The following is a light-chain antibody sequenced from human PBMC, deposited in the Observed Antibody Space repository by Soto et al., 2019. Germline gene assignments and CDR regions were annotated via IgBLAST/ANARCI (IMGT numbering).Light chain of an antibody. Sequence: GDRVTITCPASQDIRNYLNWYQQKPGKAPKLLIYDASNLETGVPSRCSGRGSGTGCTSTISSLQPEDIATDDCQQYDNHIITSGPGTRLEI. CDR2: DAS. CDR1: QDIRNY. V-gene: IGKV1-33*01. CDR3: QQYDNHIIT. J-gene: IGKJ5*01.